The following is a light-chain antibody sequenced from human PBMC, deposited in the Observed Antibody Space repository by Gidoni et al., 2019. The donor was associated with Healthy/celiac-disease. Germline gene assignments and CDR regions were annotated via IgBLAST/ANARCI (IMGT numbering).Light chain of an antibody. J-gene: IGKJ5*01. CDR1: QDISNY. CDR3: QQYDNLPFT. CDR2: DAS. V-gene: IGKV1-33*01. Sequence: DIQMAQSPSTLSASVGDRVTITFQASQDISNYLNWYQQKPGKAPKLLIYDASSLETGVPSRFSGSGSGTDFTFTISSLQPEDFATYYCQQYDNLPFTFGQGTRLEIK.